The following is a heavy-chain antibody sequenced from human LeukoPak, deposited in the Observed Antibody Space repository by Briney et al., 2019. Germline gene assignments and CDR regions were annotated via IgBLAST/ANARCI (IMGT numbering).Heavy chain of an antibody. Sequence: ASVKVSCKASGGTFSSCIISWVRQAPGQGLEWMGRIIPILGIANYAQKFQGRVTITADKSTSTAYMELSSLRSEDTAVYYCARVSARDYSNIGGWGQGTLVTVSS. CDR2: IIPILGIA. CDR3: ARVSARDYSNIGG. D-gene: IGHD4-11*01. CDR1: GGTFSSCI. J-gene: IGHJ4*02. V-gene: IGHV1-69*02.